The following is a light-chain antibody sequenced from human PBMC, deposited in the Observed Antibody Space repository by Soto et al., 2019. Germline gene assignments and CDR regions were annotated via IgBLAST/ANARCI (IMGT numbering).Light chain of an antibody. CDR3: QQLNGYPIT. J-gene: IGKJ3*01. V-gene: IGKV1-9*01. Sequence: DIQLTQSPSFLSASVGDRVTITCRASQGIASYLAWYQQKPGKAPELLIYTASTLQSGVPSRFSGSGSGTEFTLTISSLQPEDFATYYCQQLNGYPITFGPGTKVAIK. CDR2: TAS. CDR1: QGIASY.